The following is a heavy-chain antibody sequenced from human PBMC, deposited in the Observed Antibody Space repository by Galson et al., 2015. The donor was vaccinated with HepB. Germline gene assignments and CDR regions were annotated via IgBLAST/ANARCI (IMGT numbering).Heavy chain of an antibody. Sequence: SLRLSCAASGFTFSDYYMSWIRQAPGGGLEWVSYISNDGHTIIYADSVKGRFTISRDNAKKSLSLQMSSLRAEDTAIYYCTRAARWLDPWGQGTLVTVSS. CDR1: GFTFSDYY. CDR2: ISNDGHTI. J-gene: IGHJ5*02. CDR3: TRAARWLDP. V-gene: IGHV3-11*01.